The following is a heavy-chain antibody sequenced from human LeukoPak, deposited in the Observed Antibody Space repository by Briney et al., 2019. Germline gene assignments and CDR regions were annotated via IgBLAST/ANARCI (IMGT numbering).Heavy chain of an antibody. Sequence: ASVKVSCKASGYTFTSYGISWVRQAPGQGLEWMGWISAYNGNTNYAQKLQGRVTMTTDTSTSTAYMELRSLRSDDTAVYYCAVFMITFGGVITGAFDTWGQGTMVTVSS. J-gene: IGHJ3*02. V-gene: IGHV1-18*01. CDR3: AVFMITFGGVITGAFDT. CDR1: GYTFTSYG. CDR2: ISAYNGNT. D-gene: IGHD3-16*01.